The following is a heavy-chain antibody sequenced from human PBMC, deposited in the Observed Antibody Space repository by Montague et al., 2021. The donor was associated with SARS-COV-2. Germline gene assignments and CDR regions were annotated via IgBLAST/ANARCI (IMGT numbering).Heavy chain of an antibody. CDR1: GFTFDDYA. D-gene: IGHD6-19*01. CDR2: ISWNSGSI. Sequence: SLRLSCAASGFTFDDYAMHWVRQAPGKGLEWVSGISWNSGSIGYADSXKGRFTISRDNAKNSLYLQMNSLRAEDTALYYCAKDISSGWLPKYYFDYWGQGTLVTVSS. CDR3: AKDISSGWLPKYYFDY. J-gene: IGHJ4*02. V-gene: IGHV3-9*01.